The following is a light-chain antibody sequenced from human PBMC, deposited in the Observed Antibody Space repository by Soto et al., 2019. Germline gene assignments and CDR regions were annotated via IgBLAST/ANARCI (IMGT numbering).Light chain of an antibody. J-gene: IGKJ4*01. V-gene: IGKV1-12*01. CDR1: QAIDRW. CDR2: AAS. CDR3: KQSKTFPLT. Sequence: DIQMTQSPSSLSASVGDRVTITCRASQAIDRWLAWYQQKPGKAPKVLIYAASNLRSGVPSRFSGSGSGIDLSLTISSLQPEDLATYYCKQSKTFPLTFGGGTKVEIK.